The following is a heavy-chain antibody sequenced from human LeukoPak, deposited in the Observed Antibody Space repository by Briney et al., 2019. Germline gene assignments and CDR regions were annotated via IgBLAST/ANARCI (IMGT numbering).Heavy chain of an antibody. V-gene: IGHV4-4*02. J-gene: IGHJ4*02. CDR2: IYHTGST. CDR1: GGSISTNNW. Sequence: PSETLSLTCAVSGGSISTNNWWSWVRQPPGKGLEWIGEIYHTGSTNYSPSLRSRVTMSIDKSNNQFSLNLNSVTAADTAVYYCATFLGRRLELLPDYWGQGTLVTVSS. D-gene: IGHD1-7*01. CDR3: ATFLGRRLELLPDY.